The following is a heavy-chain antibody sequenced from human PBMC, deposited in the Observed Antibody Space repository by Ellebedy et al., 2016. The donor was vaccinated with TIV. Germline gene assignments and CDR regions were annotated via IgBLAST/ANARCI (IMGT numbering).Heavy chain of an antibody. CDR2: ISGSGSST. V-gene: IGHV3-23*01. J-gene: IGHJ6*02. CDR3: AKGLNGVLVDIVVVVADYYYYVMDV. CDR1: GFNFSSSA. D-gene: IGHD2-15*01. Sequence: GESLKIPCATSGFNFSSSAMRWVRQAPGKGPEWVPAISGSGSSTYYADPVKGRFTIPRNNSKNTLYLQMNSLGAEDKAVYYCAKGLNGVLVDIVVVVADYYYYVMDVWGQGTTVTVSS.